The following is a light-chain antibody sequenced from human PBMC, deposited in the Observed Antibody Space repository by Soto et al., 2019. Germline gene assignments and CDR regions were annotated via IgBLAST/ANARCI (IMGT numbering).Light chain of an antibody. CDR3: QQSYSFPRT. CDR2: AAS. CDR1: QSISEY. Sequence: DIQMTQSPSSLSASVGDTVTFTCRASQSISEYLNWYQQKPGKAPRPLIYAASNLDNGVPSRFSGSGSGTTFTLTIRSLQPEDFATYYCQQSYSFPRTFGQGTKVDIK. V-gene: IGKV1-39*01. J-gene: IGKJ1*01.